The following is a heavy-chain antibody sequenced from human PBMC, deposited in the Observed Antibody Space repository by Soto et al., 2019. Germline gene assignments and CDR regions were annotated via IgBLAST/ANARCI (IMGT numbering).Heavy chain of an antibody. Sequence: SETLSLTCAVYGGSFSGYYWSWIRQPPGKGLEWIGEINHSGSTNYNPSLKSRVTISVDTSKNQFSLKLSSVTAADTAVYYCATRRWFGFYGWFDPWGQGTLVTVSS. CDR3: ATRRWFGFYGWFDP. J-gene: IGHJ5*02. CDR1: GGSFSGYY. CDR2: INHSGST. D-gene: IGHD3-10*01. V-gene: IGHV4-34*01.